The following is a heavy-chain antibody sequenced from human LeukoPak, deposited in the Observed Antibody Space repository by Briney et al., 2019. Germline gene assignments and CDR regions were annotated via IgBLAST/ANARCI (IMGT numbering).Heavy chain of an antibody. CDR1: GGSISSGGYS. D-gene: IGHD6-19*01. J-gene: IGHJ3*02. Sequence: PSETLSLTCAVSGGSISSGGYSWSWIRQPPGKGLEWIGYIYHSGSTYYNPSLKSRVTISVDRSKNQFSLKLSSVTAADTAVYYCAREGLDGAVAGPIAFDIWGQGTMVTVSS. CDR2: IYHSGST. V-gene: IGHV4-30-2*01. CDR3: AREGLDGAVAGPIAFDI.